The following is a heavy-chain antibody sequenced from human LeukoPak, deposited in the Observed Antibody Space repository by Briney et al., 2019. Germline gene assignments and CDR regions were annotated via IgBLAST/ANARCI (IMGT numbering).Heavy chain of an antibody. J-gene: IGHJ6*02. D-gene: IGHD3-10*01. CDR1: GGTFSSYA. CDR3: ARELWFGELPRKNDYYYYGMDV. Sequence: GASVKVSCKASGGTFSSYAISWVRQAPGQGLEWMGGIIPIFGTANYAQKFQGRVTITADESTSTAYMELSSLRSEDTAVYYCARELWFGELPRKNDYYYYGMDVWGQGTTVTVSS. CDR2: IIPIFGTA. V-gene: IGHV1-69*13.